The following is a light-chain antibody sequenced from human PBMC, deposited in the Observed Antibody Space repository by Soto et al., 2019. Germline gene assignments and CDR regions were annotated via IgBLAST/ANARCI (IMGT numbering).Light chain of an antibody. Sequence: EIVLTQTPATLSLSPGERATLSCRASPSVTTFLAWYQQKPGQAPRLLIYGAFNRATGIPARFSGSGSGTDYTLTISSREPEDSAGYYCQQRDVWPPVTFGQGIRLEIQ. V-gene: IGKV3-11*01. CDR1: PSVTTF. J-gene: IGKJ5*01. CDR3: QQRDVWPPVT. CDR2: GAF.